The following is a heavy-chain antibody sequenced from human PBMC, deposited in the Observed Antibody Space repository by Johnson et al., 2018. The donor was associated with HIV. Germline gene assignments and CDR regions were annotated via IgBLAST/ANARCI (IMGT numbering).Heavy chain of an antibody. CDR3: ARDQRGGYSYGDAFDF. D-gene: IGHD5-18*01. J-gene: IGHJ3*01. CDR1: GFTFSSYG. V-gene: IGHV3-33*01. CDR2: IWYDGSNK. Sequence: QVQLVESGGGVVQPGGSLRLSCAASGFTFSSYGIHWVRQAPGKGLEWVAVIWYDGSNKYYANSVKGRFTISRDNSKSTLYLQMNSLRAEDTAVYYCARDQRGGYSYGDAFDFWGQGTVVSVSS.